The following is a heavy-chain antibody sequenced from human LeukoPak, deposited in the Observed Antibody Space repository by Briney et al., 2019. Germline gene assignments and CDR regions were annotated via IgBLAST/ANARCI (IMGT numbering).Heavy chain of an antibody. CDR3: ARDAGYCSSTSCYTEDAFDI. CDR2: IYTSGST. CDR1: GGSISSGSYY. J-gene: IGHJ3*02. D-gene: IGHD2-2*02. V-gene: IGHV4-61*02. Sequence: SETLSLTCTVSGGSISSGSYYWSRIRQPAGKGLEWIGRIYTSGSTNYNPSLKSRVTISVDTSKNQFSLKLSSVTAADTAVYYCARDAGYCSSTSCYTEDAFDIWGQGTMVTVSS.